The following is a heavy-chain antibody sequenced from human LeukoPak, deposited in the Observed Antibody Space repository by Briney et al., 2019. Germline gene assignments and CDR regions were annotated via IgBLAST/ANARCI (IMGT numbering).Heavy chain of an antibody. V-gene: IGHV3-43*02. Sequence: GGSLRLSCAASGFTFSSYAMSWVRQAPGKGLEWVSLISGDGGSTYYADSVKGRLTISRDSSKNSLYLQMNSLRTEDTALHYCAKSAPRRDGYNLNFDYWGQGTLVTVSS. CDR3: AKSAPRRDGYNLNFDY. CDR2: ISGDGGST. D-gene: IGHD5-24*01. CDR1: GFTFSSYA. J-gene: IGHJ4*02.